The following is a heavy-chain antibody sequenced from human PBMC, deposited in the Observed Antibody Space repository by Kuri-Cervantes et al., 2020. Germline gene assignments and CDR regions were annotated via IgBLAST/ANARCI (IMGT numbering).Heavy chain of an antibody. J-gene: IGHJ4*02. CDR3: ARGRQNYYGSGSYYPFDY. V-gene: IGHV4-38-2*01. CDR1: GYSISSGYY. Sequence: SETLSLTCAVSGYSISSGYYWGWIRKPPGQGLEWIGSIYHSGSTNYNPSLKSRVTISVDTSKNQFSLKLSSVTAADTAVYYCARGRQNYYGSGSYYPFDYWGQGTLVTVSS. D-gene: IGHD3-10*01. CDR2: IYHSGST.